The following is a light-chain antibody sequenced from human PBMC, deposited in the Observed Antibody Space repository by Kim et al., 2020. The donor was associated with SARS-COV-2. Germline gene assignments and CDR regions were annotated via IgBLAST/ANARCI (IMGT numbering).Light chain of an antibody. CDR3: QSYDSSLSGYV. J-gene: IGLJ1*01. V-gene: IGLV1-40*01. CDR1: SSNIGAGYD. CDR2: GNS. Sequence: QSVLTQPPSVSGAPGQRVTISCTGSSSNIGAGYDVHWYQQLPGTAPKLLIYGNSNRPSGVPYRISGSKSGSSASLAITGLQAEDEADYYCQSYDSSLSGYVFGTGTRSPS.